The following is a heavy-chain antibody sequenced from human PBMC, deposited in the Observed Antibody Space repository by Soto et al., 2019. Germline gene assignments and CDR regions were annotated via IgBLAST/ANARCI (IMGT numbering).Heavy chain of an antibody. CDR1: GGSISSGFYY. V-gene: IGHV4-30-4*01. CDR2: IYYSGST. CDR3: ARNYYDTLIGPYYFDY. Sequence: NPSETLSLTCTVSGGSISSGFYYWSWIRQPPGKGLEWIGYIYYSGSTYYNPSLKSRVTISADTSKNQFFLKLSSVTAADTAVYYCARNYYDTLIGPYYFDYWGQGTLVTVSS. D-gene: IGHD3-9*01. J-gene: IGHJ4*02.